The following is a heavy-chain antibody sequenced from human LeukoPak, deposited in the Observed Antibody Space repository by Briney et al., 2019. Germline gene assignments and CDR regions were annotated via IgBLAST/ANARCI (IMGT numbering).Heavy chain of an antibody. CDR2: ISGSSSAI. Sequence: PGGSLRLSCAASGFTFSSYSMNWVRQAPGKGLEWVSYISGSSSAIYYADSVKGRFTISRDNAKNSLYLQMNSLRAEDTAVYYCARDSAATAILAFNWFDPWGQGTLVTVSS. CDR1: GFTFSSYS. CDR3: ARDSAATAILAFNWFDP. J-gene: IGHJ5*02. V-gene: IGHV3-48*01. D-gene: IGHD5-18*01.